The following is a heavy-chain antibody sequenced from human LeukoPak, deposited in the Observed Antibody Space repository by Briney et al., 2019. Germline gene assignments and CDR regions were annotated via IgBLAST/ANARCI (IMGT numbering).Heavy chain of an antibody. Sequence: GGSLRLSCAASGFTFSSHWMSWVRQAPGKGPEWVANIKEDDSEKYYVDSVKGRFIISRDNAANSLDLQMNSLSVEDTAVYYCARVDSATYGYNWGQGTLVTVSS. V-gene: IGHV3-7*01. J-gene: IGHJ4*02. CDR2: IKEDDSEK. CDR1: GFTFSSHW. D-gene: IGHD5-18*01. CDR3: ARVDSATYGYN.